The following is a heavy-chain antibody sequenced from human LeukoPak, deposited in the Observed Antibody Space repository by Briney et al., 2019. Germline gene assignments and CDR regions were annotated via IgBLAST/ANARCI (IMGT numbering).Heavy chain of an antibody. CDR3: ASPTTSLHAGLIAAAGYDY. J-gene: IGHJ4*02. D-gene: IGHD6-13*01. Sequence: ASVKVSCKASGYTFTSHGITWVRQAPGQGLEWVGWINAYNGHTNYVQNLQGRATMTTDTSTSTAYMELSSLRSEDTAVYYCASPTTSLHAGLIAAAGYDYWGQGTLVTVSS. CDR2: INAYNGHT. CDR1: GYTFTSHG. V-gene: IGHV1-18*01.